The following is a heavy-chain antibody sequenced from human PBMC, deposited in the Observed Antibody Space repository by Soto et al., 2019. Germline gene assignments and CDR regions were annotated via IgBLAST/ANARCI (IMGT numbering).Heavy chain of an antibody. CDR2: IYTSGST. Sequence: QVQLQESGPGLVKPSETLSLTCTVSGGSISSYYWSWIRQPAGKGLEWIGRIYTSGSTNYNPSLKSRVTMSVDTSKNQFSLKLSSVTAADTAVYYCAREVTKWFGELSYYYYGMDVWGQGTTVTVSS. CDR1: GGSISSYY. V-gene: IGHV4-4*07. D-gene: IGHD3-10*01. J-gene: IGHJ6*02. CDR3: AREVTKWFGELSYYYYGMDV.